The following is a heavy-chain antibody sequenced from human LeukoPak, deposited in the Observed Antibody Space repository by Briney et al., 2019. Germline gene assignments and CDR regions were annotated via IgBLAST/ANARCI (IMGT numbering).Heavy chain of an antibody. D-gene: IGHD2-15*01. CDR2: INHSGST. Sequence: SETLSLTCAVYGGSFSGYYWSWIRQPPGKGLEWIGEINHSGSTNYSPSLKSRVTISVDTSKNQFSLKLSSVTAADTAVYYCARGGRSGGSCYDYWGQGTLVTVSS. J-gene: IGHJ4*02. V-gene: IGHV4-34*01. CDR3: ARGGRSGGSCYDY. CDR1: GGSFSGYY.